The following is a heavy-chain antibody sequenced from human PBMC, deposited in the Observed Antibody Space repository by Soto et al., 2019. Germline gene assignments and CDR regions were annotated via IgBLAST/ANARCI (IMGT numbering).Heavy chain of an antibody. Sequence: LRLSCAASGFTFSSYAMSWVRQAPGKGLEWVSAISGSGGSTYYADSVKGRFTISRDNSKNTLYLQMNSLRAEDTAVYYCASDSSGYDAFDIWGQGTMVTVSS. CDR1: GFTFSSYA. D-gene: IGHD3-22*01. CDR3: ASDSSGYDAFDI. J-gene: IGHJ3*02. V-gene: IGHV3-23*01. CDR2: ISGSGGST.